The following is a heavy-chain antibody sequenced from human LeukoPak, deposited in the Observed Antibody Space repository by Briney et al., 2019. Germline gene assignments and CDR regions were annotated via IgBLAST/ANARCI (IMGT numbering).Heavy chain of an antibody. CDR3: AKAEGTAAAYGWFDY. J-gene: IGHJ4*02. D-gene: IGHD6-13*01. Sequence: TGGSLRLSCAASGFTFSSYGMSWVRQAPGKGLEWVSAISRSGGSTYYADSVKGRFTISRDNSKNTLYLQMNSLRAEDTAVYYCAKAEGTAAAYGWFDYWGQGTLVTVSS. V-gene: IGHV3-23*01. CDR2: ISRSGGST. CDR1: GFTFSSYG.